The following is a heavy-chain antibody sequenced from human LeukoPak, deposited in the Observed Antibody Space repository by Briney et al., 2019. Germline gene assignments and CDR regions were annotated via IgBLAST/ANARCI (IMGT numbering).Heavy chain of an antibody. CDR1: GFTFRNYA. J-gene: IGHJ5*01. D-gene: IGHD1-1*01. CDR3: ARCRSGNTKWFDP. Sequence: GGSLRLSCAASGFTFRNYAMHWARQAPGKGLEWVANIKQDGSEKYYVDSVKGRFTISRDNAKNSLYLQTNSLRAEDTAVYYCARCRSGNTKWFDPWGQGTMVTVSS. V-gene: IGHV3-7*05. CDR2: IKQDGSEK.